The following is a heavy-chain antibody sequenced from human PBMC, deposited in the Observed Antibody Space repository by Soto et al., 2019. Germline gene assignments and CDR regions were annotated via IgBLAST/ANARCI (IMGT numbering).Heavy chain of an antibody. CDR2: INSDGTTI. J-gene: IGHJ4*02. V-gene: IGHV3-74*01. CDR3: ARAGWYRFDY. Sequence: YWVHWVRQAPGKGLMWVSRINSDGTTINYADSVEGRFTISRDNAKNTLFLQMNSLRVEDTAVYYCARAGWYRFDYWGQGTLVTVSS. CDR1: YW. D-gene: IGHD6-19*01.